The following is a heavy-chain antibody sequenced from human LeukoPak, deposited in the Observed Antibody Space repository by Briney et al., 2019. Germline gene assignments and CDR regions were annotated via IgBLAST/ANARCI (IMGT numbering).Heavy chain of an antibody. Sequence: ASVKVSCKASGYTFTSYGISWVRQAPGQGLEWMGWISAYNGNTNYAQKLRGRVTMTTDTSTSTAYMELRSLRSDDTAVYYCATGYCSSTSCPRSPVEYFQHWGQGTLVTVSS. CDR3: ATGYCSSTSCPRSPVEYFQH. CDR2: ISAYNGNT. D-gene: IGHD2-2*01. V-gene: IGHV1-18*01. J-gene: IGHJ1*01. CDR1: GYTFTSYG.